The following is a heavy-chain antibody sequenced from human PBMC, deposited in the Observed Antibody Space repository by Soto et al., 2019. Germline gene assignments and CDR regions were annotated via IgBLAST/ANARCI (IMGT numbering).Heavy chain of an antibody. CDR1: GDSISAYS. J-gene: IGHJ4*02. D-gene: IGHD3-10*01. CDR3: ARHNYGSGSTYFDY. V-gene: IGHV4-59*08. CDR2: IHYNGNT. Sequence: SETLSLTCTVSGDSISAYSCSWVRQPPGKGLEWIGNIHYNGNTNYSPSLKSRVTMSVDTSKNQFPLKLNSMTAADTAVYYCARHNYGSGSTYFDYWGQGTLVTVSS.